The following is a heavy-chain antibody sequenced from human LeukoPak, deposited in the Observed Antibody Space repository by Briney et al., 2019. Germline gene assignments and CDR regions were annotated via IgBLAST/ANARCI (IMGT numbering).Heavy chain of an antibody. V-gene: IGHV1-18*01. CDR1: GYTFTSYG. J-gene: IGHJ4*02. CDR3: ARDNGFHPYSSGWYPSFDY. Sequence: GASVNVSCKASGYTFTSYGISWVRQAPGQGLEWMGWISAYNGNTNYAQKLQGRVTMTTDTSTSTAYMELRSLRSDDTAVYYCARDNGFHPYSSGWYPSFDYWGQGTLVTVSS. CDR2: ISAYNGNT. D-gene: IGHD6-19*01.